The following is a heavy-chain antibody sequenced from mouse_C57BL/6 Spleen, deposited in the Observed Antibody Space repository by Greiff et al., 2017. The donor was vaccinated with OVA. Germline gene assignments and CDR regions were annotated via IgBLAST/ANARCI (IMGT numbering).Heavy chain of an antibody. CDR3: AKRGNSGWFAY. Sequence: VKLMESGPGLVAPSQSLSLTCTVSGFSLTSYGVAWVRQPPGKGLEWLGVIWGGGSTNYNSALMSRLSISKDNSKSQVFLKMNSQQTDDTARYYCAKRGNSGWFAYWGQGTLVTVSA. J-gene: IGHJ3*01. CDR1: GFSLTSYG. D-gene: IGHD2-1*01. V-gene: IGHV2-9*01. CDR2: IWGGGST.